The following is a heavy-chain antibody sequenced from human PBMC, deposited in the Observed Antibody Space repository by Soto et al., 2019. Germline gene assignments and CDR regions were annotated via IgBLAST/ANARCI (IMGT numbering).Heavy chain of an antibody. CDR2: IYHSGST. CDR3: VRDADETAIVPAPWLV. J-gene: IGHJ6*02. Sequence: QVHLQESGPGLVNPSRTLTLTCAVSGGSISSSHWWGWVRQAPGKGLEWIGEIYHSGSTNYNPSLKSRITMSVGKSKNQFSVNLSSVTAADTAVYYCVRDADETAIVPAPWLVWGRGTMVTVSS. D-gene: IGHD2-21*02. CDR1: GGSISSSHW. V-gene: IGHV4-4*02.